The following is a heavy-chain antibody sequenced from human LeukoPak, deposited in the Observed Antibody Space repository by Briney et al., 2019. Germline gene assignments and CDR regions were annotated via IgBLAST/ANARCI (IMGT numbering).Heavy chain of an antibody. CDR2: IIPIFGTA. CDR1: GGTFSSYA. D-gene: IGHD6-19*01. J-gene: IGHJ4*02. Sequence: GASVKVSCKASGGTFSSYAISWVRQAPGQGLEWMGGIIPIFGTANYAQKFQGRVTITTDESTSTAYMELSSLRSEDTAVYYCASWNSSGFDYWGQGTLVTVSS. V-gene: IGHV1-69*05. CDR3: ASWNSSGFDY.